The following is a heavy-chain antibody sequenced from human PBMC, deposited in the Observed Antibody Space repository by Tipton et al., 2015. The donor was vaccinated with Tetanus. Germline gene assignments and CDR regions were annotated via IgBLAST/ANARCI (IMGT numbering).Heavy chain of an antibody. Sequence: QSGPEVKKPGASVKVSCKASGYTFTSYDINWVRQATGQGLEWMGWMNPNSGNTGYAQKFQGRVTMTRNTSISTAYMELSSLRSEDTAVYYCARGQREGWLLSDRYSYYGMDVWGQGTTVTVSS. V-gene: IGHV1-8*01. D-gene: IGHD3-3*01. CDR1: GYTFTSYD. CDR2: MNPNSGNT. J-gene: IGHJ6*02. CDR3: ARGQREGWLLSDRYSYYGMDV.